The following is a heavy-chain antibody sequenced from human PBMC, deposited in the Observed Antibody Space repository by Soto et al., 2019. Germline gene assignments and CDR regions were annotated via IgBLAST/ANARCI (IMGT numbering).Heavy chain of an antibody. CDR3: VGGPGWELDY. CDR2: IRIDGSET. V-gene: IGHV3-7*03. Sequence: EVQLVESGGGLVQPGGSLRLSCAASGFSFSSYWMNWVRQAPGMGLEWLAFIRIDGSETHYLDSVKGRFTISLHNANNSLFLQMNSLRADDTAVYYCVGGPGWELDYWCQGTLVTVS. CDR1: GFSFSSYW. D-gene: IGHD1-26*01. J-gene: IGHJ4*02.